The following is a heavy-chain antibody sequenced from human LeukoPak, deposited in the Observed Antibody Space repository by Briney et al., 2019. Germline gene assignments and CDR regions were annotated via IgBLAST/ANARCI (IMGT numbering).Heavy chain of an antibody. Sequence: GGSLRLSCAASGFTFSSYWMSWVRQAPGKGLEWVANIKQDGSEKYYVDSVKGRFTISRDNAKNSLYLQMNSLRAEDTAVYYCARDAASGNNWFDPWGQGTLVTVSS. CDR3: ARDAASGNNWFDP. J-gene: IGHJ5*02. CDR1: GFTFSSYW. V-gene: IGHV3-7*01. D-gene: IGHD3-3*01. CDR2: IKQDGSEK.